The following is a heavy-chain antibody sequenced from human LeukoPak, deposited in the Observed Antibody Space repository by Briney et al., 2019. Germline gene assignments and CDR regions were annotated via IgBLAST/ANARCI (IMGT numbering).Heavy chain of an antibody. CDR2: IRSKANSYAT. CDR1: GFTFSGSA. CDR3: RVVPAAMSVVFIDY. J-gene: IGHJ4*02. Sequence: GGSLRLSCAASGFTFSGSAMHWVRQASGKGLEWVGRIRSKANSYATAYAASVKGRFTISRDDSKNTAYLQMNSLKTEDTAVYYCRVVPAAMSVVFIDYWGQGTLVTVSS. V-gene: IGHV3-73*01. D-gene: IGHD2-2*01.